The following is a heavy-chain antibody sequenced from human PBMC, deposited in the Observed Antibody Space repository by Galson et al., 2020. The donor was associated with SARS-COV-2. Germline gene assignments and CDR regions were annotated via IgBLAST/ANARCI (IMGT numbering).Heavy chain of an antibody. D-gene: IGHD3-22*01. CDR1: TFTFEHYA. Sequence: GGSLRISCAASTFTFEHYAMHWVRQAPGKGLEWASGINRTSGSIGYADSVKGRLTISRDNANNSLYLQMNSLRAEDTALYYCVKDIGDYYDTSGYYGAFDLWGQGTLVTVS. V-gene: IGHV3-9*01. J-gene: IGHJ3*01. CDR3: VKDIGDYYDTSGYYGAFDL. CDR2: INRTSGSI.